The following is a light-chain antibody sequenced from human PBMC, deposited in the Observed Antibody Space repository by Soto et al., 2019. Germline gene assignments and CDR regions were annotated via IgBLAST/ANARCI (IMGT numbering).Light chain of an antibody. Sequence: EIVMTQSPATLSVSPGERATLXXRASQSVSRNLAWYQQKPGQAPRLXXYGASTRATGIPARFSGSGSGTEFTLTISSLQSEDFAVYYCQQYNNWPPITFGQGTRLEIK. CDR3: QQYNNWPPIT. CDR1: QSVSRN. V-gene: IGKV3-15*01. CDR2: GAS. J-gene: IGKJ5*01.